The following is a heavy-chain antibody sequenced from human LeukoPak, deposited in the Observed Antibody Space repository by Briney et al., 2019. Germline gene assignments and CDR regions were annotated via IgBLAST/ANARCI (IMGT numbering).Heavy chain of an antibody. CDR3: ARVWYQLLAGWFDP. Sequence: PSETLSLTCTVSGGSISSGDYYWSWIRQPPGKGLEWIGYICYSGSTYYNPSLKSRVTISVDTPKNQFSLKLSSVTAADTAVYYCARVWYQLLAGWFDPWGQGTLVTVSS. CDR2: ICYSGST. J-gene: IGHJ5*02. D-gene: IGHD2-2*01. CDR1: GGSISSGDYY. V-gene: IGHV4-30-4*08.